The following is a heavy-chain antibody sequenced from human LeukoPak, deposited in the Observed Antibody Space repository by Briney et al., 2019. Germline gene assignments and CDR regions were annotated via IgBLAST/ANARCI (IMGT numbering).Heavy chain of an antibody. CDR1: GFTFSNAW. Sequence: GGSLRLSCATSGFTFSNAWMSWVRQAPGKGLEWVGRIKSKTDAGTTDHAAPVKGRFTISRDDSKNTLYLQMNSLETEDTAVYYCTTDLGDSSDFYSFDYWGQGTLVTVSS. D-gene: IGHD4-17*01. CDR3: TTDLGDSSDFYSFDY. J-gene: IGHJ4*02. CDR2: IKSKTDAGTT. V-gene: IGHV3-15*01.